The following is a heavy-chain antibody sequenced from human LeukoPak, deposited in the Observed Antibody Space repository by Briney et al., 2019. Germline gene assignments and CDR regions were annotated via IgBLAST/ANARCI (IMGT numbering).Heavy chain of an antibody. V-gene: IGHV4-4*07. D-gene: IGHD3-10*01. Sequence: SETLSLTCTVSGGSISSYYWSWIRQPAGKGLEWIGRIYTSGSTNYNPSLKSRVTMSVDTSKNQFSLKLSSATAADTAVYYCARDGYYYGSGDYNWFDPWGQGTLVTVSS. CDR1: GGSISSYY. J-gene: IGHJ5*02. CDR3: ARDGYYYGSGDYNWFDP. CDR2: IYTSGST.